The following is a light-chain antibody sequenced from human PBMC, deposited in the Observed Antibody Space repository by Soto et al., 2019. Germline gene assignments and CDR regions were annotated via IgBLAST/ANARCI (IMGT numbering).Light chain of an antibody. J-gene: IGKJ1*01. CDR1: QTISSW. CDR3: QHYNSYSEA. Sequence: DIQMTKSPSTLSGSVGDRVTITCRASQTISSWLAWYQQKPGKAPKLLIYKASTLKSGFPSRFSGSGSGTEFTLSISSLQPYDFAPYSCQHYNSYSEAFGQGTKLEL. V-gene: IGKV1-5*03. CDR2: KAS.